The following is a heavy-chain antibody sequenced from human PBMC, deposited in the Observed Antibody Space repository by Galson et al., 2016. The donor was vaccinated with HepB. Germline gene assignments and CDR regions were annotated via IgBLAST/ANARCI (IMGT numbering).Heavy chain of an antibody. CDR1: GFTFDDYG. Sequence: SLRLSCAASGFTFDDYGMNWVRQVPGKGLEWVSGISWDSGKIGYADSVKGRFTISRDNAKNSLFLQMKSLRVEDTALYYCAKDKLIEPSGGMDVWGQGITVTVSS. CDR2: ISWDSGKI. J-gene: IGHJ6*02. CDR3: AKDKLIEPSGGMDV. D-gene: IGHD3-22*01. V-gene: IGHV3-9*01.